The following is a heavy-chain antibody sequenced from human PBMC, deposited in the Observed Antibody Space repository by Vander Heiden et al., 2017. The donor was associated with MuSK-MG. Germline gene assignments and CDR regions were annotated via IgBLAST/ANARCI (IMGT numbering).Heavy chain of an antibody. CDR2: IYWDDDN. V-gene: IGHV2-5*02. J-gene: IGHJ3*02. CDR3: AQTISPKAFDI. CDR1: GFSLSTSGVG. Sequence: QITLKESGPTLVKPTQTLTLTCTFPGFSLSTSGVGVGWIRQPPGKALEWLALIYWDDDNRFSPSLKSRLTITKDTSKNQVVITMTNMDPVDTATCYYAQTISPKAFDIWGQGTMVTVSS.